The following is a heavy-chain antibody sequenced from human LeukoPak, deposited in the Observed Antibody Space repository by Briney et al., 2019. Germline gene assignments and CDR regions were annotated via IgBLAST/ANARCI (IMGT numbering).Heavy chain of an antibody. V-gene: IGHV1-18*01. J-gene: IGHJ4*02. D-gene: IGHD3-22*01. CDR3: ARVNYDSSGYYSYYFDY. CDR2: ISAYNGNT. Sequence: GASVKVSCEASGYTFTSYGISWVRQAPGQGREWMGWISAYNGNTNYAQKLQGRVTMTTDTSTSTAYMELRSLRSDDTAVYYCARVNYDSSGYYSYYFDYWGQGTLVTVSS. CDR1: GYTFTSYG.